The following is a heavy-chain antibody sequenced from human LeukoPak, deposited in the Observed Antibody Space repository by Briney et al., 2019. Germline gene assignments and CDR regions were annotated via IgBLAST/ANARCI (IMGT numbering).Heavy chain of an antibody. D-gene: IGHD5-18*01. J-gene: IGHJ6*03. Sequence: ASVKVSCKASGYTFTSYDINWVRQATGQGLEWMGWMNPNSGNTGYAQKFQGRVTMTRNTSISTAYMELSSLRSEDTAVYYCARGTRGYSYGDYYYYYMDVWGKGTTVTISS. V-gene: IGHV1-8*01. CDR2: MNPNSGNT. CDR1: GYTFTSYD. CDR3: ARGTRGYSYGDYYYYYMDV.